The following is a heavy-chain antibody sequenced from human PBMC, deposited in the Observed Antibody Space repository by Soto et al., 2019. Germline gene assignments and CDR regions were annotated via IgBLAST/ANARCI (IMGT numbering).Heavy chain of an antibody. D-gene: IGHD2-21*01. V-gene: IGHV3-30*18. CDR3: AKDPPLLGFCGGGSGTPSSSSSGRDS. J-gene: IGHJ6*04. Sequence: GSLRLSCAASGFTFSSYGMHWVRQAPGKGLEWVAVISYDGSNKYYADSVKGRFTISRDNSKNTLYLQMNSLRAEDTAVYYCAKDPPLLGFCGGGSGTPSSSSSGRDSWGKGTRFTFPS. CDR1: GFTFSSYG. CDR2: ISYDGSNK.